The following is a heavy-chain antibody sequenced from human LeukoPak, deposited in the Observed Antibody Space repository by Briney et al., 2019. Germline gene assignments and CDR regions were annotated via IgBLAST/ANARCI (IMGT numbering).Heavy chain of an antibody. CDR3: AKLVERTTSSFDS. CDR1: GFSFSSYA. CDR2: ISGSGVTI. Sequence: GGSLRLSCAASGFSFSSYAMTWVRQAPGKGLEWVSTISGSGVTIYYADSVKGRFTISRDNAKNTLYLQMNSLRAEDTAVYYCAKLVERTTSSFDSWGQGTLVTVSS. V-gene: IGHV3-23*01. D-gene: IGHD2/OR15-2a*01. J-gene: IGHJ4*02.